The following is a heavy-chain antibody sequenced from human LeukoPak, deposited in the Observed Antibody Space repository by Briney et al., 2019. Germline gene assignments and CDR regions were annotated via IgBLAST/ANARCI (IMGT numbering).Heavy chain of an antibody. CDR2: ISSSGTTI. Sequence: PGGSLRLSCAASGFTFSDYYMSWIRQTPGKGLEWVSYISSSGTTIYYADSVRGRFTISRDNAKNSLYLQMNSLRAEDTAVYYCARDKSGHRGAFDYWGQGTLVTVSS. J-gene: IGHJ4*02. D-gene: IGHD1-14*01. CDR1: GFTFSDYY. CDR3: ARDKSGHRGAFDY. V-gene: IGHV3-11*01.